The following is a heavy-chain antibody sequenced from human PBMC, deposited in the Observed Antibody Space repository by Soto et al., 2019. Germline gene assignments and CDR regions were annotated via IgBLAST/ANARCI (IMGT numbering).Heavy chain of an antibody. V-gene: IGHV4-39*01. J-gene: IGHJ4*02. Sequence: QLQLQESGPGLVKPSETLSLTCTVSGGSISSSSYYWGWIRQPPGKGLEWIGSIYYSGSTYYNPSLKIQVTISVDTSKNQFSLKLSSVTAADTAVYYCARHTPAISISDHWGQGTLVTVSS. CDR1: GGSISSSSYY. CDR2: IYYSGST. CDR3: ARHTPAISISDH. D-gene: IGHD2-15*01.